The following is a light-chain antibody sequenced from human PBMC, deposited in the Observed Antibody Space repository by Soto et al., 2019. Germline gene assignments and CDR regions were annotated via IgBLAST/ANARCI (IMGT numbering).Light chain of an antibody. CDR1: QSLVHSDGIAY. V-gene: IGKV2-30*02. Sequence: VAVSLYKQSLPVTLGQPASISCRSNQSLVHSDGIAYFSWFQQRPGRSPRRLIYKVSNRDSGVPARFSGSGSGTDFALKIIMLQAEDVIRDKSAHSARLPNTSAQRTRP. J-gene: IGKJ5*01. CDR2: KVS. CDR3: AHSARLPNT.